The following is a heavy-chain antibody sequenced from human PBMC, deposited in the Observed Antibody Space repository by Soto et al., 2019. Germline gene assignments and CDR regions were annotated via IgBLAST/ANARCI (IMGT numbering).Heavy chain of an antibody. J-gene: IGHJ6*03. CDR2: ISGSGGST. CDR1: GFTFSSYA. CDR3: AKWSYDFWSGYRNYYYYYYMDV. V-gene: IGHV3-23*01. D-gene: IGHD3-3*01. Sequence: GGSLRLSCAASGFTFSSYAMSWVRQAPGKGLEWVSAISGSGGSTYYADSVKGRFTISRDNSKNTLYLQMNSLRAEDTAVYYCAKWSYDFWSGYRNYYYYYYMDVWGKGTTVTVSS.